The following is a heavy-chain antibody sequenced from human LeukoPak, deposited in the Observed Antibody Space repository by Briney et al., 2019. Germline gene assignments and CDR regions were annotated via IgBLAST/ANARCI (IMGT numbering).Heavy chain of an antibody. CDR3: ASGYSYGYAPYDY. CDR1: GFTFSDYY. J-gene: IGHJ4*02. CDR2: ISSSGSTI. D-gene: IGHD5-18*01. Sequence: GGSLRLSCAASGFTFSDYYTSWIRQAPGKGLEWVSYISSSGSTIYYADSVKGRFTISRDNAKNSLYLQMNSLRAEDTAVYYCASGYSYGYAPYDYWGQGTLVTVSS. V-gene: IGHV3-11*01.